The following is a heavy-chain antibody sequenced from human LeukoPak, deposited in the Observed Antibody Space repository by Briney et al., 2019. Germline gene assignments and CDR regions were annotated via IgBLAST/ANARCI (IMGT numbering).Heavy chain of an antibody. CDR2: IKSGGSIT. CDR3: ARSDWFDP. CDR1: GFTFSGYW. D-gene: IGHD2-21*01. Sequence: GGSLRLSCAASGFTFSGYWMHWVRQAPGKGLVWVSRIKSGGSITSYADSVKGRVTISRDNAKNTLYMQMNSLRAEDTAVYYCARSDWFDPWGQGTLVIVSS. J-gene: IGHJ5*02. V-gene: IGHV3-74*01.